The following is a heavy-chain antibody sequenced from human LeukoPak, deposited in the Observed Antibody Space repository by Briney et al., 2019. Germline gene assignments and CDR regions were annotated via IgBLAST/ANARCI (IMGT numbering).Heavy chain of an antibody. J-gene: IGHJ4*02. CDR2: IYYSGST. V-gene: IGHV4-39*01. CDR3: ARHPSGSSWDGYFDY. D-gene: IGHD1-26*01. Sequence: SETLSLTCTASGGSISSSSYYWGWIRQPPGKGLECIVRIYYSGSTYYNPSLKSRVTISVDTSKNQFSLKLSSVTAADTAVYYCARHPSGSSWDGYFDYWGQGTLVTVSS. CDR1: GGSISSSSYY.